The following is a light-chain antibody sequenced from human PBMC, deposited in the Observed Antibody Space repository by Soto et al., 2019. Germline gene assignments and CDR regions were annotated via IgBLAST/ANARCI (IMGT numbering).Light chain of an antibody. CDR2: VNN. V-gene: IGLV1-40*01. CDR1: SSNIGANYD. CDR3: QSHDNGLGGAV. Sequence: QSVLTQPPSVSGAPGQRVTFSCTGGSSNIGANYDVHWYQQPPGTAPKLLTSVNNHRPSGLPERFSASKSGTSASLAITGLQPEDEALYFCQSHDNGLGGAVFGGGTKVTVL. J-gene: IGLJ2*01.